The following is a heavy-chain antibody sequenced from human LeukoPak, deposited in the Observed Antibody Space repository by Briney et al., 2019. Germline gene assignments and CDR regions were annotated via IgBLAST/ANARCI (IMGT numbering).Heavy chain of an antibody. D-gene: IGHD6-19*01. V-gene: IGHV4-34*01. J-gene: IGHJ4*02. CDR2: INHSGST. CDR3: ARGPEAVAGDLDY. CDR1: GGSFSGYY. Sequence: SETLSLTCAVYGGSFSGYYWSWIRQRPGKGLEWIGEINHSGSTNYNPSLKSRVTISVDTSKNQFSLKLSSVTAADTAVYYCARGPEAVAGDLDYWGQGTLVTVSS.